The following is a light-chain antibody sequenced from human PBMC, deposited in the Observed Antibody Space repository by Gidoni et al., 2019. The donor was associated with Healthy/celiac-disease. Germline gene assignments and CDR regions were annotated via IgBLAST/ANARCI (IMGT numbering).Light chain of an antibody. V-gene: IGKV1-12*01. CDR2: PAS. CDR1: PDIGTW. J-gene: IGKJ2*01. CDR3: QPTNSFPRT. Sequence: DIQMTQSPSSVSASVGDRVTITCRATPDIGTWLAWYQQKPGIAPKLLVYPASSLQRGVPSRFSGSGSGTDFTLTITGLQPEDFATYFCQPTNSFPRTFGQGTKLEIK.